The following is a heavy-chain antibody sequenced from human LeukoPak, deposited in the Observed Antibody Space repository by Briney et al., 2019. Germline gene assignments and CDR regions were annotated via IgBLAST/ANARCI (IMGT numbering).Heavy chain of an antibody. D-gene: IGHD2-15*01. V-gene: IGHV1-69*13. CDR3: ARGDLGYCSGGSCLT. CDR1: GGTFTSYT. Sequence: SLKVSCKASGGTFTSYTINWVRQAPGQRLVWMGGIIPIFGTANYAQKFQGRVTITADESTSTAYMELSSLRSEDTAVYYCARGDLGYCSGGSCLTWGQGTLVTVSS. J-gene: IGHJ5*02. CDR2: IIPIFGTA.